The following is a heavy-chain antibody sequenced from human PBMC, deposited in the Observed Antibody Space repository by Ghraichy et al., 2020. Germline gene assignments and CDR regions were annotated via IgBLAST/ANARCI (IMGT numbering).Heavy chain of an antibody. CDR2: IWHDGSNK. CDR1: GFTFSSYG. V-gene: IGHV3-33*01. D-gene: IGHD2-15*01. J-gene: IGHJ3*02. Sequence: GESLNISCAASGFTFSSYGMHWVRQAPGKGLEWVAVIWHDGSNKFYADSVKGRFTISRDNSENTLYLQMNSLRAEDTAVYYCARGVVVTTSGFPTDSFDIWGQGTMVTVSS. CDR3: ARGVVVTTSGFPTDSFDI.